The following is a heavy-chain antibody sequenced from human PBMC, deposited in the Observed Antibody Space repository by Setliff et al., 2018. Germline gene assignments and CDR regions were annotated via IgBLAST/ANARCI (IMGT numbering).Heavy chain of an antibody. Sequence: PGGSLRLSCAASGFTFSAHYMDWLRQAPGKGLEWVGRIRNKDNSYTTEYAASVKGRFTISRDDSKNSLYLQMNGLRAEDTAVYYCARGDLVTRPTNNDAFDIWGQGTMVTVSS. V-gene: IGHV3-72*01. CDR3: ARGDLVTRPTNNDAFDI. CDR2: IRNKDNSYTT. J-gene: IGHJ3*02. D-gene: IGHD2-15*01. CDR1: GFTFSAHY.